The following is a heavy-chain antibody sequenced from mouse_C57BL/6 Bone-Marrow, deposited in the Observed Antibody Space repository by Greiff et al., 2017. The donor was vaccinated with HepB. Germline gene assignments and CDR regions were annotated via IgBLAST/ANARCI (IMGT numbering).Heavy chain of an antibody. CDR1: GYTFTDYN. V-gene: IGHV1-18*01. CDR2: INPNNGGT. Sequence: VQLQQSGPELVKPGASVKIPCKASGYTFTDYNMDWVKQSHGKSLEWIGDINPNNGGTIYNQKFKGKATLTVDKSSSTAYMELRSLTSEDTAVYYCARFRYYGSSYYFDYWGQGTTRTVSS. CDR3: ARFRYYGSSYYFDY. J-gene: IGHJ2*01. D-gene: IGHD1-1*01.